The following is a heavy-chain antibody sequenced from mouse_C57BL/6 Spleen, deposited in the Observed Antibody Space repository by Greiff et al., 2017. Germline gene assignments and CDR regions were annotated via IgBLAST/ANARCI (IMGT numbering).Heavy chain of an antibody. CDR2: IYPGSGNT. V-gene: IGHV1-76*01. D-gene: IGHD1-1*01. J-gene: IGHJ4*01. CDR1: GYTFTDYY. Sequence: QVQLQQSGAELVRPGASVKLSCKASGYTFTDYYINWVKQRPGQGLEWIARIYPGSGNTYSNEKFKGKATLTAEKSSSTAYMQLSSLTSEDSAVYFCARFSYYYGSSYAMDYWGQGTSVTVSS. CDR3: ARFSYYYGSSYAMDY.